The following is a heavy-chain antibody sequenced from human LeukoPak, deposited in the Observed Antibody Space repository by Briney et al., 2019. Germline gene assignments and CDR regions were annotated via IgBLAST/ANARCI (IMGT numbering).Heavy chain of an antibody. Sequence: ASVKVSCKASGYTFTGYYMHWVRQAPGQGLEWMGRINPNSGGTNYAQKFQGRVTMTRDTSISTAYMELSRLRSDDTAVYYCARQHYYDSSGSLLLWDYWGQGTLVTVPS. V-gene: IGHV1-2*06. CDR2: INPNSGGT. CDR3: ARQHYYDSSGSLLLWDY. J-gene: IGHJ4*02. CDR1: GYTFTGYY. D-gene: IGHD3-22*01.